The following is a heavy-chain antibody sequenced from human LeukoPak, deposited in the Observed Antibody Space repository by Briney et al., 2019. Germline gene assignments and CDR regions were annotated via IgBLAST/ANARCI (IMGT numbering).Heavy chain of an antibody. V-gene: IGHV3-53*05. CDR3: ARSVGQLGISFDY. CDR1: GFTVSSNY. Sequence: GGSLRLSCAASGFTVSSNYMSWVRQAPGKGLEWVSVISSGGTTYYADSVKGRFTISRDNSKNTLYLQMNSLRADDTAVYYCARSVGQLGISFDYWGQGTLVTVSS. J-gene: IGHJ4*02. CDR2: ISSGGTT. D-gene: IGHD7-27*01.